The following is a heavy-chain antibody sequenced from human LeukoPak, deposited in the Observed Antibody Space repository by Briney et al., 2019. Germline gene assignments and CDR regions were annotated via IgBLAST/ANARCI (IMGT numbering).Heavy chain of an antibody. CDR1: GYTFTSYG. D-gene: IGHD4-17*01. V-gene: IGHV1-8*02. Sequence: ASVKVSCKASGYTFTSYGISWVRQATGQGLEWMGWMNPNSGNTGYAQKFQGRVTMTRNTSISTAYMELSSLRAEDTAVYYCARGRGDYKGAFDIWGQGTMVTVSS. J-gene: IGHJ3*02. CDR2: MNPNSGNT. CDR3: ARGRGDYKGAFDI.